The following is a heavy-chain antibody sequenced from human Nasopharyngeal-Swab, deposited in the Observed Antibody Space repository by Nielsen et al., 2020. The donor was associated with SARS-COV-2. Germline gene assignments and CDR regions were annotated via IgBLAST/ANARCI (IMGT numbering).Heavy chain of an antibody. Sequence: GGSLRLSCAASGFTFSSYSMNWVRQALGKGLEWVSYISSSSSTIYYADSVKGRFTISRDNAKNSLYLQMNSLRDEDTAVYYCARERARFLEWLLYGTFDYWGQGTLVTVSS. CDR2: ISSSSSTI. D-gene: IGHD3-3*01. J-gene: IGHJ4*02. CDR1: GFTFSSYS. V-gene: IGHV3-48*02. CDR3: ARERARFLEWLLYGTFDY.